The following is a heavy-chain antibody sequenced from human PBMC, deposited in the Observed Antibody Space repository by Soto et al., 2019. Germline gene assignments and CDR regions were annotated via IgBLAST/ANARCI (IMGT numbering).Heavy chain of an antibody. CDR3: ARDLWGQLWTNWFEN. J-gene: IGHJ5*02. Sequence: PSETLSLTCTVSGGSISSGDYYWSWIRQPPGKSLEWIGYIYDSGSTYYNPSLKRRVTISVDTSKGQFSLHMTSMTAADTAVYYCARDLWGQLWTNWFENWGQGSLVSVSA. V-gene: IGHV4-30-4*01. D-gene: IGHD3-16*01. CDR2: IYDSGST. CDR1: GGSISSGDYY.